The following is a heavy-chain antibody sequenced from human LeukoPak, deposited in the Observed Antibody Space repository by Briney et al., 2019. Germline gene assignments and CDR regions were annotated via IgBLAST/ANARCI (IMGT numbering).Heavy chain of an antibody. Sequence: GGSLRLSCAASGFTFNHAWMSWVRQAPGKGLEWVGRIKRKTNGGTTDYAAPVKGRFTISRDDSKNTLYLQMNSLKTEDTAVYYCTWVGARYYFDYWGQGTLVTVSS. J-gene: IGHJ4*02. V-gene: IGHV3-15*01. CDR3: TWVGARYYFDY. CDR1: GFTFNHAW. CDR2: IKRKTNGGTT. D-gene: IGHD1-26*01.